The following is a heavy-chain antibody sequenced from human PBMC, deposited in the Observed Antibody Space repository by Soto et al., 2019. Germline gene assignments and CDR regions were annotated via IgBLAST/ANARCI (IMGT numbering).Heavy chain of an antibody. J-gene: IGHJ6*01. CDR2: INPNSGGT. D-gene: IGHD6-13*01. V-gene: IGHV1-2*04. Sequence: ASVKVSCKASGYTFTGYYMHWVRQAPGQGLEWMGWINPNSGGTNYAQKFQGWVTMTRDTSISTAYMELSRLRSDDTAVYYCARGKSIFVAGTPRHQYRMDVWRQGTKVPGAS. CDR3: ARGKSIFVAGTPRHQYRMDV. CDR1: GYTFTGYY.